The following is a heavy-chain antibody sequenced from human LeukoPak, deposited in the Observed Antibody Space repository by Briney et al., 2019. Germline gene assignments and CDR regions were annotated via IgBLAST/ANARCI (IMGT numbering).Heavy chain of an antibody. Sequence: SETLSLTCTVSGGAINSGTYYWSWIRQPPGKGLEWIGYIYYSGSTYYNPSLKSRVTISVDTSKNQFSLKLSSVTAADTAVYYCARDNGSGSLDYWGQGTLVTVSS. CDR1: GGAINSGTYY. D-gene: IGHD3-10*01. J-gene: IGHJ4*02. CDR2: IYYSGST. V-gene: IGHV4-30-4*08. CDR3: ARDNGSGSLDY.